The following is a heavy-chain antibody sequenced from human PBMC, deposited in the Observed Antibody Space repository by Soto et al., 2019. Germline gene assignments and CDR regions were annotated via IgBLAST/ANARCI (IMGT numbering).Heavy chain of an antibody. CDR1: GYSFSDYF. D-gene: IGHD1-26*01. CDR3: ARIKWGLNYYNGMDV. J-gene: IGHJ6*02. Sequence: QVQLVQSGAEVKKSGASVKVSCKPSGYSFSDYFIQWVRQAPGQGLEWVAWINPKTAATNYAKKFQGRVSLTWDTSSTTAYMELTRLRPEDTAVYYCARIKWGLNYYNGMDVWGQGNTVIVSS. V-gene: IGHV1-2*02. CDR2: INPKTAAT.